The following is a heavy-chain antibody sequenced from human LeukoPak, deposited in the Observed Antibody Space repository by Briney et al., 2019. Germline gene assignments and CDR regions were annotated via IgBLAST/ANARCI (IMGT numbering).Heavy chain of an antibody. V-gene: IGHV3-30*03. D-gene: IGHD6-13*01. CDR3: ARDIEGSSWYAYYYYGMDV. CDR2: ISDDGSKR. J-gene: IGHJ6*02. CDR1: GFTFSTYG. Sequence: PGGTLRLSCVASGFTFSTYGMHWVRQAPGQGLEWVAVISDDGSKRYYADSVKGRFTISRDNSKNTLYLQMSSLRAEDTAVYYCARDIEGSSWYAYYYYGMDVWGQGTTVTVSS.